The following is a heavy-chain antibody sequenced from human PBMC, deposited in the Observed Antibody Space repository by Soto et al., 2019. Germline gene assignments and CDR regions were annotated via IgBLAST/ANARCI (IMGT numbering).Heavy chain of an antibody. V-gene: IGHV4-59*01. Sequence: SGTLSLTCSVSGASISSYYWNWVLQPPGKGLEWIGYFYKTGTANSHPSLKSRVTISADTSQSQLSLRLTSVTAADTAVYFCAKSLVAPQGMSYYYYMDVWGKGTTVSVSS. CDR2: FYKTGTA. D-gene: IGHD5-12*01. CDR1: GASISSYY. CDR3: AKSLVAPQGMSYYYYMDV. J-gene: IGHJ6*03.